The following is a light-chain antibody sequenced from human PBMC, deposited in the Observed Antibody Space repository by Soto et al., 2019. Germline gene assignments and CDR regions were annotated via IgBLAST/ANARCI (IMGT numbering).Light chain of an antibody. CDR2: AAS. Sequence: GDRVTITCRASEVISTYLAWYQQKPGKAPKLLIYAASTLQSGVPSRFSGSGAGTEFTLTISSLQPEDFATYYCQQLNSNPLNFGGGTKVEIK. V-gene: IGKV1-9*01. CDR1: EVISTY. J-gene: IGKJ4*01. CDR3: QQLNSNPLN.